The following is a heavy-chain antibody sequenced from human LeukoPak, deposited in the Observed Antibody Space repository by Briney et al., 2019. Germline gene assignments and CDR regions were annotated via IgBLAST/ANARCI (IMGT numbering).Heavy chain of an antibody. CDR2: FDPEDGET. CDR1: GYTLTELS. CDR3: ATGHTIFGVVISPFDY. D-gene: IGHD3-3*01. J-gene: IGHJ4*02. V-gene: IGHV1-24*01. Sequence: ASVKVSCKVSGYTLTELSMHWVRQAPGKGLEWMGGFDPEDGETIYAQKFQGRVTMTEDTSTDTAYMELSSLRSEDTAVYYCATGHTIFGVVISPFDYWGQGTLVTVSS.